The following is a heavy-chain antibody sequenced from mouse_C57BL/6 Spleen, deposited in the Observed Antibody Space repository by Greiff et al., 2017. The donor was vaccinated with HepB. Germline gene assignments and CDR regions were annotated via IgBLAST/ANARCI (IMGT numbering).Heavy chain of an antibody. V-gene: IGHV1-81*01. D-gene: IGHD1-1*01. J-gene: IGHJ2*01. Sequence: QVQLKQSGAELARPGASVKLSCKASGYTFTSYGISWVKQRTGQGLEWIGEIYPRSGNTYYNEKFKGKATLTADKSSSTAYMELRSLTSEDSAVYFCARSPITTVVPYYFDYWGQGTTLTVSS. CDR3: ARSPITTVVPYYFDY. CDR1: GYTFTSYG. CDR2: IYPRSGNT.